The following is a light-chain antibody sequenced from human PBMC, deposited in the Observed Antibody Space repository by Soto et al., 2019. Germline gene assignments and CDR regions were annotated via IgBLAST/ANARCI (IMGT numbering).Light chain of an antibody. CDR2: DAV. Sequence: EIVMTRSPATLPVSPGERATLSCRASQTAGSKLAWYQQRPGQAPRLLIYDAVARATGIPARFSGSGSGTEFTLTIDSLQSEDFAVYHCQQYNDWPKTFGHGTKVDIK. CDR1: QTAGSK. J-gene: IGKJ1*01. V-gene: IGKV3-15*01. CDR3: QQYNDWPKT.